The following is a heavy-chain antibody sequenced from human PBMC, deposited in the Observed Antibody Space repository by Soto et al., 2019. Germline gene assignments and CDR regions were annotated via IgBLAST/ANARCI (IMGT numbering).Heavy chain of an antibody. CDR2: IWHDGSNK. Sequence: QVQLVESGGGVVQPGRSLRLSCAASGFTFSNYGMHWVRQAPGKGLEWVAVIWHDGSNKNYADSVKGPFTISRDNSKSRLYLQMNSLRAEDTAVYYCARGADCSGGSCFWGYFDLWGRGTLVTVSS. J-gene: IGHJ2*01. D-gene: IGHD2-15*01. CDR1: GFTFSNYG. CDR3: ARGADCSGGSCFWGYFDL. V-gene: IGHV3-33*01.